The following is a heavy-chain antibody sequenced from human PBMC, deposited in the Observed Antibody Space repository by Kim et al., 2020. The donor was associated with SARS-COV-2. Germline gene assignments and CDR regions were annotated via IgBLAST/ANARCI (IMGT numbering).Heavy chain of an antibody. J-gene: IGHJ4*02. Sequence: SVKVSCKASGGTFSSYAISWVRQAPGQGLEWMGRIIPILGIANYAQKFQGRVTITADKSTSPAYMELSSLRSEDTAVYYCARTPSILTGYSPFDYWGQGTLVTVSS. V-gene: IGHV1-69*04. CDR1: GGTFSSYA. CDR2: IIPILGIA. CDR3: ARTPSILTGYSPFDY. D-gene: IGHD3-9*01.